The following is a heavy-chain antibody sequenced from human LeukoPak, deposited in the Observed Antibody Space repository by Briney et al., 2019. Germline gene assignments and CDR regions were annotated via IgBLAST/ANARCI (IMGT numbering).Heavy chain of an antibody. CDR2: INHSGST. J-gene: IGHJ4*02. V-gene: IGHV4-34*01. CDR3: AREKYCSGGSCYNYFDY. D-gene: IGHD2-15*01. Sequence: SETLSLTCAVYGGSFSGYYWSWIRQPPGKGLEWIGEINHSGSTNYNPSLKSRVTISVDTSKNQLSLKLSSVTAADTAVYYCAREKYCSGGSCYNYFDYWGQGTLVTVSS. CDR1: GGSFSGYY.